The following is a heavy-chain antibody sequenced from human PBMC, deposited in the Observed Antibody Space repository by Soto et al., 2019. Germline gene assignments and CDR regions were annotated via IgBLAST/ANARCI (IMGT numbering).Heavy chain of an antibody. D-gene: IGHD1-26*01. V-gene: IGHV4-61*01. Sequence: PSETLSLTCTVSGGSVSSGSYYWSWIRQPPGKGLEWIGYIYYSGSTSYNPSLKSRVTISVDTSKNQFSLKLSSVTAADTAVYYCARDRRSYYGIDYWGQGTLVTV. CDR2: IYYSGST. CDR3: ARDRRSYYGIDY. J-gene: IGHJ4*02. CDR1: GGSVSSGSYY.